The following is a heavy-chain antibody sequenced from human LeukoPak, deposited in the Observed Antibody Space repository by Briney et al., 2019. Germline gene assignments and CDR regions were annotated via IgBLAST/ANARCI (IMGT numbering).Heavy chain of an antibody. CDR2: INSDGSST. CDR1: GFTFSSYW. Sequence: GGSLRLSCAASGFTFSSYWMHWVRQAPWKGLVWVSRINSDGSSTSYADSVKGRFTISRDNAKNTLYLQMNSLRAEDTAVYYCARELITMVRGVDYYYGMDVWGQGTTVTVSS. D-gene: IGHD3-10*01. V-gene: IGHV3-74*01. J-gene: IGHJ6*02. CDR3: ARELITMVRGVDYYYGMDV.